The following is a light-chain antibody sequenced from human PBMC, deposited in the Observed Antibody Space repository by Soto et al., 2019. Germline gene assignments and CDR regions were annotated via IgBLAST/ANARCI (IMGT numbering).Light chain of an antibody. CDR1: KLGDKY. J-gene: IGLJ2*01. CDR3: QAWDSSTVV. Sequence: SYELTQPPSASVSPGQTASITCSGDKLGDKYACWYQQKPGQSPVLVIYQDSKRPSGIPERFSGSNSGNTVTLTISGTQAMDEADYYCQAWDSSTVVFGGGTKLTVL. V-gene: IGLV3-1*01. CDR2: QDS.